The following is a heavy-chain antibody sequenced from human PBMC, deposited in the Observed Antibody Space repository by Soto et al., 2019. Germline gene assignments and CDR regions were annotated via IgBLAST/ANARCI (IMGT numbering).Heavy chain of an antibody. CDR1: GGSLSGYY. J-gene: IGHJ3*02. V-gene: IGHV4-34*01. CDR2: INHSGST. D-gene: IGHD1-26*01. Sequence: SETLSLTCAVYGGSLSGYYWSWIRQPPGKGLEWIGEINHSGSTNYNPSLKSRVTISVDTSKNQFSLKLSSVTAADTAVYYCASQYSGSYPDAFDIWGQGTMVTVSS. CDR3: ASQYSGSYPDAFDI.